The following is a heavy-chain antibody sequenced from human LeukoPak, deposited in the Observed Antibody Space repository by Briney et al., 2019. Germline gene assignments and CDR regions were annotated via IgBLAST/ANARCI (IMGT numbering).Heavy chain of an antibody. CDR1: GFTFSSYG. Sequence: GGSLRLSCAASGFTFSSYGMHWVRQAPGKGLEWVAVISYDGSNKYYADSVKGRFTISRDNSKNTLYLQMNSLRAEDTAVYYCANWGASSSWYDRRGYYYYYMDVWDKGTTVTVSS. CDR2: ISYDGSNK. D-gene: IGHD6-13*01. J-gene: IGHJ6*03. V-gene: IGHV3-30*18. CDR3: ANWGASSSWYDRRGYYYYYMDV.